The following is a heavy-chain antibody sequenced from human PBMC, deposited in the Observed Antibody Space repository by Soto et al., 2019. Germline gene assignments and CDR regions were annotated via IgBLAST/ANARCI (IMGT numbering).Heavy chain of an antibody. J-gene: IGHJ3*02. V-gene: IGHV3-7*01. D-gene: IGHD6-13*01. Sequence: GGSLRLSCAASGFTFSSYWMSWVRQAPGKGLEWVANIKQDGSEKYYVDSVKGRFTISRDNAKNSLYLQMNSLRAEDTAVYYCARGKGSSWWEDSDAFDIWGQGTMVTVSS. CDR3: ARGKGSSWWEDSDAFDI. CDR2: IKQDGSEK. CDR1: GFTFSSYW.